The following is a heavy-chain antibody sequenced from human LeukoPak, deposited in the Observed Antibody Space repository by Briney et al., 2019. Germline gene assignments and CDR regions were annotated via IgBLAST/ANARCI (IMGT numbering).Heavy chain of an antibody. CDR3: ARGPDHAKVGY. J-gene: IGHJ4*02. V-gene: IGHV4-34*01. Sequence: SETLSLTCAVYGGSFSGYYWTWIRQPPEKGLEWIGEINDSGGTDYNPSLRSRVTISIDTSKNQFSLKLSSVTAADTVVYYCARGPDHAKVGYWGQGNLVTVSS. CDR1: GGSFSGYY. D-gene: IGHD1-14*01. CDR2: INDSGGT.